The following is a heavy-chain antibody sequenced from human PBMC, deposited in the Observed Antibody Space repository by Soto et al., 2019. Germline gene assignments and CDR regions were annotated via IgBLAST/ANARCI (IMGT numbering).Heavy chain of an antibody. D-gene: IGHD6-13*01. J-gene: IGHJ3*02. CDR1: GYTFTSYA. V-gene: IGHV1-3*01. CDR3: AKGIAAAGIPLDVFDI. CDR2: INAGNGNT. Sequence: QVQLVQSGAEVKKPGASVKVSCKASGYTFTSYAMHWVRQAPGQRLEWMGWINAGNGNTKYSQKFRGRVTITRDTSASTAYMELSSLRSEDTALYYCAKGIAAAGIPLDVFDIWGQGTMVTVSS.